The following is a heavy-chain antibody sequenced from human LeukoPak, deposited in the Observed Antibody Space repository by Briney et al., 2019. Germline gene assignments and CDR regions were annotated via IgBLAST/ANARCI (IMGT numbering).Heavy chain of an antibody. CDR1: GGSISRSY. J-gene: IGHJ6*03. Sequence: PSETLSLTCIVSGGSISRSYWSWIRQPPGKGLEWIGYINYSGRTEYNPSLKSRVTMSVDTSKNQFSLKLSSVTAADTAVYYCARAIAAAGIDYYYYYMDVWGKGTTVTVSS. CDR2: INYSGRT. V-gene: IGHV4-59*12. CDR3: ARAIAAAGIDYYYYYMDV. D-gene: IGHD6-13*01.